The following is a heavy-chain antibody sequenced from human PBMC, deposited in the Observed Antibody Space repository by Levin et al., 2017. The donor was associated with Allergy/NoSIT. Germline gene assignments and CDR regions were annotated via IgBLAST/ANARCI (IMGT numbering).Heavy chain of an antibody. CDR2: IKSKTDGGTT. D-gene: IGHD4-17*01. J-gene: IGHJ3*02. CDR1: GFTFSNAW. CDR3: TTSSSLYGDPDAFDI. Sequence: GGSLRLSCAASGFTFSNAWMSWVRQAPGKGLEWVGRIKSKTDGGTTDYAAPVKGRFTISRDDSKNTLYLQMNSLKTEDTAVYYCTTSSSLYGDPDAFDIWGQGTMVTVSS. V-gene: IGHV3-15*01.